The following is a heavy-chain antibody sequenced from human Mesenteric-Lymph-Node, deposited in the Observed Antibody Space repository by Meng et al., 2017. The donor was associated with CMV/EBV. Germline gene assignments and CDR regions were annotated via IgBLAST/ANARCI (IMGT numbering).Heavy chain of an antibody. Sequence: ASVKVSCKASGGTFSNYAISWVRQAPGQGLEWMGWVNPNSGGTNYAQKFQGRVTMTRGTSISTAYMELNRLTSDDTAVYYCARPRVAGTAHFDSWGQGTLVTVSS. CDR2: VNPNSGGT. J-gene: IGHJ4*02. CDR1: GGTFSNYA. V-gene: IGHV1-2*02. D-gene: IGHD6-19*01. CDR3: ARPRVAGTAHFDS.